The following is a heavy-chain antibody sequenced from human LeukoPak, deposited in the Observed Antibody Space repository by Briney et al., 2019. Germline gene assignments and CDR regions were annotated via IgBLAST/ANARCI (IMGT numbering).Heavy chain of an antibody. CDR2: INPNSGGT. V-gene: IGHV1-2*02. CDR1: GYTFTGYY. D-gene: IGHD3-22*01. CDR3: ARGEPIYDSSGYYSAVIDY. J-gene: IGHJ4*02. Sequence: ASVKVSCKASGYTFTGYYMHWVRQAPGQGLEWMGWINPNSGGTNYAQKFQGRVTMTRDTSISTAYMELSRLRSDDTAVYYCARGEPIYDSSGYYSAVIDYWGQGTLVTVSS.